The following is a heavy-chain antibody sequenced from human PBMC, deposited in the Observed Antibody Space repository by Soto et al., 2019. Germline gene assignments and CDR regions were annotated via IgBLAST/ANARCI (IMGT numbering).Heavy chain of an antibody. CDR3: ARGQRSYYDFWSAKFHRPYYYYYMDV. Sequence: ASVKVSCKASGYTFTGYNMHWVRQATGQGLEWMGWMNPNSGNTGYAQKFQGRVTMTRNTSISTAYMELSSLRSEDTAVYYCARGQRSYYDFWSAKFHRPYYYYYMDVWGKGTTVTVS. CDR1: GYTFTGYN. V-gene: IGHV1-8*02. J-gene: IGHJ6*03. CDR2: MNPNSGNT. D-gene: IGHD3-3*01.